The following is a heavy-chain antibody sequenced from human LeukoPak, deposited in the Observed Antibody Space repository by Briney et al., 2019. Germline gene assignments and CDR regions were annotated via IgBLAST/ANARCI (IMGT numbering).Heavy chain of an antibody. J-gene: IGHJ4*02. CDR3: ARVPNYYGSGILFDY. D-gene: IGHD3-10*01. V-gene: IGHV4-61*08. CDR2: IYYSGST. CDR1: GGSISSGGYY. Sequence: KPSETLSLTCTVSGGSISSGGYYWSWIRQPPGKGLEWIGYIYYSGSTNYNPSLKSRVTISVDTSKNQFSLKLSSVTAADTAVYYCARVPNYYGSGILFDYWGQGTLVTVSS.